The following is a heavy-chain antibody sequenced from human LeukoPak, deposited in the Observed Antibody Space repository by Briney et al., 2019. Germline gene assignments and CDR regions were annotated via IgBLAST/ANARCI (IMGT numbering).Heavy chain of an antibody. D-gene: IGHD6-25*01. Sequence: PGGSLRLSCAASGFTFDDYAMHWVRQAPGKGLEWVSGISWNSGSIGYADSVKGRFTISRDNAKNSPYLQMNSLRAEDTALYYCAKVGDRSGFDYWGQGTLVTVSS. J-gene: IGHJ4*02. CDR1: GFTFDDYA. V-gene: IGHV3-9*01. CDR3: AKVGDRSGFDY. CDR2: ISWNSGSI.